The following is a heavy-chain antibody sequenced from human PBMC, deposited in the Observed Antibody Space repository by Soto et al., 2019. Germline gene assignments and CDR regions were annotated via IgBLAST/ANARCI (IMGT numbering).Heavy chain of an antibody. J-gene: IGHJ6*03. D-gene: IGHD2-2*01. CDR1: GFTFSDDY. CDR2: ISNSGNCI. CDR3: ARSRGYQLLSGYYYYMDV. V-gene: IGHV3-11*01. Sequence: QVQLVESGGGLVKPGGSLRLSCAASGFTFSDDYMSWIRQAPGKGLEWVSYISNSGNCIYYVDSVKGRFTISRDNAKNSLYLQMNSLTAEDTAVYYCARSRGYQLLSGYYYYMDVWGKGTTVTVSS.